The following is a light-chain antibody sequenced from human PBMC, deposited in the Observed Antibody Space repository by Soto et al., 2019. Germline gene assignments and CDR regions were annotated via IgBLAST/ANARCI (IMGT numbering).Light chain of an antibody. CDR3: QQYYSYPQT. J-gene: IGKJ1*01. CDR1: QGISSY. Sequence: AIRMTQSPSSLSASTGDRVTITCRASQGISSYLAWYQQKPGKAPKLLIYAASTLQSGVPSRFSGSGSGTDFTLTVSCLQSEDFATYYWQQYYSYPQTFAQGTKVEIK. CDR2: AAS. V-gene: IGKV1-8*01.